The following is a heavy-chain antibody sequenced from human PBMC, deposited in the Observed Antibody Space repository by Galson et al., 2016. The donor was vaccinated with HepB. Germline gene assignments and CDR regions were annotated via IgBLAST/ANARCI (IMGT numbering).Heavy chain of an antibody. J-gene: IGHJ6*02. CDR1: GGSISTSDFY. CDR2: IYYTGNT. V-gene: IGHV4-39*07. Sequence: SETLSLTCSVSGGSISTSDFYWGWIRQPPGKGLEWIGSIYYTGNTYYNPSLRSRLTMSIDKSKNQFSLRVTSVTAADAAVYYCGRLGGDYTKGGMDVWGQGTTVTVSS. D-gene: IGHD2-21*01. CDR3: GRLGGDYTKGGMDV.